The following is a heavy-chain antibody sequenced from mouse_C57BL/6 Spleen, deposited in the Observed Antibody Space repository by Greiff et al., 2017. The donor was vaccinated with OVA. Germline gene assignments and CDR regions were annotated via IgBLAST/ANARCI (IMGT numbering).Heavy chain of an antibody. Sequence: VNVVESGPELVKPGASVKLSCKASGYTFTSYDINWVKQRPGQGLEWIGWIYPRDGSTKYNEKFKGKATLTVDTSSSTAYMELHSLTSEDSAVYFCARSGYDYDVAYWGQGTLVTVSA. D-gene: IGHD2-4*01. CDR1: GYTFTSYD. V-gene: IGHV1-85*01. CDR2: IYPRDGST. J-gene: IGHJ3*01. CDR3: ARSGYDYDVAY.